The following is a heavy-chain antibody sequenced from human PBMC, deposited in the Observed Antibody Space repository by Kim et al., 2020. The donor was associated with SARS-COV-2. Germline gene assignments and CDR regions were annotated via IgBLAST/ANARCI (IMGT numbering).Heavy chain of an antibody. V-gene: IGHV4-4*09. CDR2: T. J-gene: IGHJ4*02. CDR3: ASAVSAIDTIDN. D-gene: IGHD2-2*02. Sequence: TNYNPSLESRVTISVDTSKKQFSLKLSSVTAADTAVYYCASAVSAIDTIDNWGQGTLVTVSS.